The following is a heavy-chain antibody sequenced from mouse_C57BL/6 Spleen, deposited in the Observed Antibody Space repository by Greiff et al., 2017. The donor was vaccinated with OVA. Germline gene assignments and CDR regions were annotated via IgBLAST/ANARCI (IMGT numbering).Heavy chain of an antibody. CDR3: ARDGVDGYRFAY. D-gene: IGHD2-3*01. V-gene: IGHV5-4*01. CDR2: ISDGGSYT. CDR1: GFTFSSYA. Sequence: EVKLVESGGGLVKPGGSLKLSCAASGFTFSSYAMSWVRQTPEKRLEWVATISDGGSYTYYPDNVKGRFTISRDNAKNNLYLQMSHLKSEDTAMYYCARDGVDGYRFAYWGQGTLVTVSA. J-gene: IGHJ3*01.